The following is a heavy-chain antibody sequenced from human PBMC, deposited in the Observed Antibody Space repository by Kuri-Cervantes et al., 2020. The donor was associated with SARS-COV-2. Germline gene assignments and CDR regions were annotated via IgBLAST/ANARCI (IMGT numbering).Heavy chain of an antibody. CDR1: GFTFSSYS. V-gene: IGHV3-48*02. Sequence: LSLTCAASGFTFSSYSMNWVRQAPGKGLEWVSYISSSSSTIYYADSVKGRFTISRDSAKNSLYLQMNSLRDEDTAVYYCARGSNYYDSSGYYSWGQGTLVTVSS. CDR2: ISSSSSTI. CDR3: ARGSNYYDSSGYYS. D-gene: IGHD3-22*01. J-gene: IGHJ4*02.